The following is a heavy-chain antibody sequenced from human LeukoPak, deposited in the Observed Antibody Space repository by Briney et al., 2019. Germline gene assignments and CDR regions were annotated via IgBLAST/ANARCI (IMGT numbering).Heavy chain of an antibody. D-gene: IGHD6-13*01. CDR2: IKSKTDGGTT. CDR3: TTVVVSESSWYDWRYYFDY. Sequence: GGSLRLSCAASGFTFSNAWMSWVRQAPGKGLEWVGRIKSKTDGGTTDYAAPVKGRFTISRDDSKNTLYLQMNGLKTEDTAVYYCTTVVVSESSWYDWRYYFDYWGQGTLVTVSS. V-gene: IGHV3-15*01. J-gene: IGHJ4*02. CDR1: GFTFSNAW.